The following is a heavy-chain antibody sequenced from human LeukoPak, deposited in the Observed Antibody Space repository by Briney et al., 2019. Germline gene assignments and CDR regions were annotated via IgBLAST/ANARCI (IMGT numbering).Heavy chain of an antibody. CDR1: GFTFRTHG. CDR2: ISHDGKNE. V-gene: IGHV3-30*18. CDR3: AKGPEGGHNVVDY. D-gene: IGHD5-24*01. J-gene: IGHJ4*02. Sequence: PGGSLRPSCAASGFTFRTHGMHWVRQAPGKGLEWVAVISHDGKNEYYADSVKGRFTISRDNSKNTVYLQMNSLRAEDTAVYFCAKGPEGGHNVVDYWGQGALVAVSS.